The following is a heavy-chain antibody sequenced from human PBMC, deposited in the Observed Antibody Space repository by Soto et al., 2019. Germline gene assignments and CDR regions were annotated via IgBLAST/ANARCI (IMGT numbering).Heavy chain of an antibody. CDR3: ARGGYCSSTSCHSDYYGMDV. CDR2: IRNKANSYTT. V-gene: IGHV3-72*01. J-gene: IGHJ6*02. CDR1: GFTFSDHY. D-gene: IGHD2-2*01. Sequence: PGGSLRLSCAASGFTFSDHYMDWVRQAPGKGLEWVGRIRNKANSYTTEYAASVKGRFTISRDDSKNSPYLQMNSLKTEDTAVYYCARGGYCSSTSCHSDYYGMDVWGQGTTVTVSS.